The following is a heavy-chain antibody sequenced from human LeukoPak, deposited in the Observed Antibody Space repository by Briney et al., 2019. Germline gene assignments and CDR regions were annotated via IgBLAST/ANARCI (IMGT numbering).Heavy chain of an antibody. CDR1: GFTFDDYG. CDR3: ARVLYSGSYDAFDI. CDR2: IYHSGST. D-gene: IGHD1-26*01. J-gene: IGHJ3*02. V-gene: IGHV4-38-2*01. Sequence: GSLRLSCAASGFTFDDYGMSWVRQAPGKGLEWIGSIYHSGSTYYNPSLKSRVTISVDTSKNQFSLKLSSVTAADTAVYYCARVLYSGSYDAFDIWGQGTMVTVSS.